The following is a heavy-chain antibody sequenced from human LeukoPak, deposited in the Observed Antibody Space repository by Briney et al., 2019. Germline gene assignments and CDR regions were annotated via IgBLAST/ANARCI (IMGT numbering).Heavy chain of an antibody. Sequence: ASVKVSCKASGYTFTDYYMHWVRQAPGQGLEWMGWINPNSGDTNYAQKFQGRVTMTRDTSISTAYMELSRLRSDDTAVYYCARENWNDGSVDYWGQGTLVTVSS. D-gene: IGHD1-1*01. V-gene: IGHV1-2*02. J-gene: IGHJ4*02. CDR1: GYTFTDYY. CDR2: INPNSGDT. CDR3: ARENWNDGSVDY.